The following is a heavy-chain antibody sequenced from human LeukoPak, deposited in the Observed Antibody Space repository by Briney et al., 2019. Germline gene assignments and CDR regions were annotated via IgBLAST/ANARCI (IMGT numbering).Heavy chain of an antibody. J-gene: IGHJ4*02. CDR2: IYYSGST. V-gene: IGHV4-39*07. Sequence: SETLSLTCTVSGGSISSSSYYWGWIRQPPGKGLEWIGSIYYSGSTYYNPSLKSRVTISVDTSKNQFSLKLSSVTAADTAVYYCARDLPHSSGYYSDYWGQGTLVTVSS. D-gene: IGHD3-22*01. CDR1: GGSISSSSYY. CDR3: ARDLPHSSGYYSDY.